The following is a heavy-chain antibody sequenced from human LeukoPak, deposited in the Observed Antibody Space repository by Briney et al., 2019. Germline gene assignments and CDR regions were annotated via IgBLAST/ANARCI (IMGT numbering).Heavy chain of an antibody. Sequence: GALRLSCAASGFTFSSYWMHWVRQAPGKGLVWVSRINRDGRSTNYADSVKGRFTISRDNAKNSLYLQMNSLRAEDTAVYYCAKMTTVTRYYYYGMDVWGQGTTVTVSS. J-gene: IGHJ6*02. CDR2: INRDGRST. V-gene: IGHV3-74*01. D-gene: IGHD4-17*01. CDR3: AKMTTVTRYYYYGMDV. CDR1: GFTFSSYW.